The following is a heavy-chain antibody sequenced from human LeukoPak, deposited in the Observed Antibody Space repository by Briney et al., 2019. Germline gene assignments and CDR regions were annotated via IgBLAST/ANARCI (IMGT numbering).Heavy chain of an antibody. CDR3: TRGAGWLIDY. Sequence: SETLSLTCTVSGGSISSYYWSWIRQPPGKGLEWIGYIYYSGSTNCNPSLKSRVTISVDTSKNQFSLKLSSVTAADTAVYYCTRGAGWLIDYWGQGILVTVSS. V-gene: IGHV4-59*01. CDR1: GGSISSYY. D-gene: IGHD3-16*01. J-gene: IGHJ4*02. CDR2: IYYSGST.